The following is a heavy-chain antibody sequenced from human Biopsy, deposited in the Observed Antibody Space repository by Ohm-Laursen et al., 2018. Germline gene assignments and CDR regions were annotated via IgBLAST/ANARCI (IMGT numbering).Heavy chain of an antibody. CDR3: GRVWLWRGYGMDV. V-gene: IGHV4-59*01. Sequence: SETLSLTCTVSGGSISGYHWSWLRQTPGKGMEWLGYIYYTGKTTYNPSLESRITISVDTSKNKFSLQLDSMTAADTAVYYCGRVWLWRGYGMDVWGQGTTVTVSS. CDR1: GGSISGYH. J-gene: IGHJ6*02. D-gene: IGHD6-19*01. CDR2: IYYTGKT.